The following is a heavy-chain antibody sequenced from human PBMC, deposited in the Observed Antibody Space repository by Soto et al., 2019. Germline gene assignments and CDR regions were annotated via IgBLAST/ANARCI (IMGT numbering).Heavy chain of an antibody. CDR3: AHVIPSSSWYNDFDY. D-gene: IGHD6-13*01. CDR2: IYWDDDK. J-gene: IGHJ4*02. V-gene: IGHV2-5*02. CDR1: GFSLSTSGVG. Sequence: QITLKESGPTLVKPTQTLTLTCTFSGFSLSTSGVGVGWIRQPPGKALEWVALIYWDDDKRYSPSLKSRLTITNDTFRNQVVLTMTNMDPIDTATSYCAHVIPSSSWYNDFDYWGQGTLVTVSS.